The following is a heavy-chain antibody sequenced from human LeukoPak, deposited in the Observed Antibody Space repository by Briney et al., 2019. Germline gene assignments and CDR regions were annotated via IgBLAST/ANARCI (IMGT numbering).Heavy chain of an antibody. CDR2: ISSSSAI. CDR1: GFTCSSYE. D-gene: IGHD6-13*01. V-gene: IGHV3-48*03. CDR3: VRFGSRWFLDY. Sequence: GGSLRLSCAASGFTCSSYEMNWVRQAPGKGLEWVSYISSSSAIYYADSVKGRFTISRDNAKNSLYLQMNSLRAEDTAVYYCVRFGSRWFLDYWGQGTLVTVSS. J-gene: IGHJ4*02.